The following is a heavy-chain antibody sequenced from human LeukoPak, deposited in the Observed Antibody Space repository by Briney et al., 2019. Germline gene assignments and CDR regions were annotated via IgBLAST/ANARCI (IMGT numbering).Heavy chain of an antibody. CDR2: IYHSGTT. J-gene: IGHJ5*02. Sequence: PSQTLSLTCAVSGGSISSGGYSWNWTRQPPGKGLECIGYIYHSGTTYYNPSLKSRVTRSVDRSKNQFSLKLSSVTAAATAVYYCARAQSSSWCWFDPWGQGTLVTVSS. CDR1: GGSISSGGYS. D-gene: IGHD6-13*01. CDR3: ARAQSSSWCWFDP. V-gene: IGHV4-30-2*01.